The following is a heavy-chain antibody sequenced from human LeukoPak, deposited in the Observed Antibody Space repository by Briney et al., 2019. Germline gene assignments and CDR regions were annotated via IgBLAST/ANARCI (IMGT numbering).Heavy chain of an antibody. Sequence: SETLSLTCAVYGGSFSGYYWSWIRQPPGKGLEWIGEINHSGSTNYNPSLKSRVTISVDTSKNQFSLKLSSVTAADTAVYYCARAAPITIFGVVIRGGRALDYWGQGTLVTVSS. CDR1: GGSFSGYY. CDR2: INHSGST. CDR3: ARAAPITIFGVVIRGGRALDY. D-gene: IGHD3-3*01. J-gene: IGHJ4*02. V-gene: IGHV4-34*01.